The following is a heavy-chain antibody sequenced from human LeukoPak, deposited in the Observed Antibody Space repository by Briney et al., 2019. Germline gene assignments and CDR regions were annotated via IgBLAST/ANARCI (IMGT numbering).Heavy chain of an antibody. J-gene: IGHJ6*03. CDR2: INPNSGGT. Sequence: ASVKVSCKASGYTFTGYYMHWVRQAPGQGLEWMGRINPNSGGTNYAQKFQGRVTMTRDTSISTAYMELSRLRSDDTAVYYCARRKLVGNYYYMDVWGKGTTDTVSS. CDR1: GYTFTGYY. CDR3: ARRKLVGNYYYMDV. V-gene: IGHV1-2*06. D-gene: IGHD2-2*01.